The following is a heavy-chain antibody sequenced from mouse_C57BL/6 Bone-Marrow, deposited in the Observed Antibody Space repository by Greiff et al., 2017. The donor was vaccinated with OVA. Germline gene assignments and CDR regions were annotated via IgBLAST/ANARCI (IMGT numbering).Heavy chain of an antibody. CDR1: GYTFTSYG. D-gene: IGHD1-1*01. V-gene: IGHV1-81*01. CDR2: IYPRSGNT. CDR3: ASRQTDYGSSHWYFDV. Sequence: QVQLKQSGAELARPGASVKLSCKASGYTFTSYGISWVKQRTGQGLEWIGEIYPRSGNTYYNEKFKGKATLTADKSSSTAYMELRSLTSEDSAVYVCASRQTDYGSSHWYFDVWGTGTTVTVSS. J-gene: IGHJ1*03.